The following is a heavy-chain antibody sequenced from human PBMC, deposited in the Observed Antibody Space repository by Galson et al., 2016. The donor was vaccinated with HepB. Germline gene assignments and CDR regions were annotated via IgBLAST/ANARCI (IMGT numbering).Heavy chain of an antibody. CDR3: ARIREGYLPLDGFDV. CDR1: GESFSGYY. V-gene: IGHV4-34*01. J-gene: IGHJ3*01. CDR2: INPSGNT. D-gene: IGHD5-24*01. Sequence: SETLSLTCAVYGESFSGYYWTWIRQAPGKGLEWTGEINPSGNTRYNPSLKSRVIISMDTSKNQFSLKLNSVTAADTAVYYCARIREGYLPLDGFDVWGRGTMVTVS.